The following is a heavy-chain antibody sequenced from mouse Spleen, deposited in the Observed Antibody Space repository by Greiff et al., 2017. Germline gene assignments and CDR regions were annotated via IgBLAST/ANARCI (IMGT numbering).Heavy chain of an antibody. D-gene: IGHD2-4*01. J-gene: IGHJ3*01. CDR3: ARWDYDGAPY. Sequence: QVQLKESGPQLVRPGASVKISCKASGYSFTSYWMHWVKQRPGQGLEWIGMIDPSDSETRLNQKFKDKATLTVDKSSSTAYMQLSSPTSEDSAVYYCARWDYDGAPYWGQGTLVTVSA. CDR1: GYSFTSYW. CDR2: IDPSDSET. V-gene: IGHV1S126*01.